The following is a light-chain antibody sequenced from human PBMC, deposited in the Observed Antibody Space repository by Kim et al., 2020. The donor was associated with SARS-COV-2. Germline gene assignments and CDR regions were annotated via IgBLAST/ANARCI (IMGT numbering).Light chain of an antibody. CDR2: DVS. CDR1: SSDVGGYNY. CDR3: CSYAGSYTYV. V-gene: IGLV2-11*01. J-gene: IGLJ1*01. Sequence: GRSVTSSFTGTSSDVGGYNYVSWYQQHPGKAPKLMIYDVSKRPSGVPDRFSGSKSGNTASLTVSGLQAEDEADYYCCSYAGSYTYVFGTGTKVTVL.